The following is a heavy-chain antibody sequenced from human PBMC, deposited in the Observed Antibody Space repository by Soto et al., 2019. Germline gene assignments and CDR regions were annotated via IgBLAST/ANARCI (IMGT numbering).Heavy chain of an antibody. CDR2: IYYSGST. V-gene: IGHV4-31*03. CDR3: ARSEDINYYYYMDV. D-gene: IGHD2-15*01. Sequence: QVQLQESGPGLVKPSQTLSLTCTVSGGSISSGGYYWSWIRQHPGKGLEWIGYIYYSGSTYYHPSLQSRITISIDTSKNQFSLKLSSVTAADTAVDFCARSEDINYYYYMDVWGKGTTVTVSS. J-gene: IGHJ6*03. CDR1: GGSISSGGYY.